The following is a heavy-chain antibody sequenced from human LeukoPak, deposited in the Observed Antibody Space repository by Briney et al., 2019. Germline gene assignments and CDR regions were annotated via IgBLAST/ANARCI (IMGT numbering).Heavy chain of an antibody. V-gene: IGHV4-34*01. CDR2: INHSGST. J-gene: IGHJ4*02. CDR3: ARGLGAKGY. D-gene: IGHD1-26*01. Sequence: SETLSLTCAVYGGSFSGYYWSGIRQPPGKGLEWIGEINHSGSTNYNPSLKSRVTISVDTSKNQFSLKLSSVTAADTAVYYCARGLGAKGYWGQGTLVTVSS. CDR1: GGSFSGYY.